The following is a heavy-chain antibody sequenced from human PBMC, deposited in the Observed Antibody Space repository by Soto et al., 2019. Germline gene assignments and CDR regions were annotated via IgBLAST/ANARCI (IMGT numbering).Heavy chain of an antibody. D-gene: IGHD1-1*01. J-gene: IGHJ5*01. CDR2: VIPVFGSP. Sequence: VQSGAEVRKPGSSVRVSCEVSGDTFTSHTINWLRQAPGQGLEWMGGVIPVFGSPTYAQRFQARLSITADTSTQTAYMELSSLTSDDTAFYFCARDIPGTNNWFDSWGQGTLVTVSS. V-gene: IGHV1-69*06. CDR1: GDTFTSHT. CDR3: ARDIPGTNNWFDS.